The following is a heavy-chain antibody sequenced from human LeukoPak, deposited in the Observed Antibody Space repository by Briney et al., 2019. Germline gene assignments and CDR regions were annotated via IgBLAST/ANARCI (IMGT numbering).Heavy chain of an antibody. CDR1: GFTFDDYD. J-gene: IGHJ4*02. Sequence: GGSLRLSCAASGFTFDDYDLVWVRQAPGMGLEWVSAISGSGTNTYYADSVKGRFTISRDNAKKSLYLQMNSLRAEDTAVYYCANWPYYYGSGSYLDWGQGTLVTVSS. CDR2: ISGSGTNT. D-gene: IGHD3-10*01. CDR3: ANWPYYYGSGSYLD. V-gene: IGHV3-23*01.